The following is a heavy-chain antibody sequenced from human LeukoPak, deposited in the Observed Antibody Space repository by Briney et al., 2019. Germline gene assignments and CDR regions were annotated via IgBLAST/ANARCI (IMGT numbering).Heavy chain of an antibody. CDR1: GGSFSGYY. J-gene: IGHJ4*02. D-gene: IGHD2-2*01. Sequence: SETLSLTCAVYGGSFSGYYWSWIRQPPGKGLEWIGEINHSGSTNYNPSLKSRVTISVDTSKNQFSLKLSSVTAADTAVYYCARALMPDYFDYWGQGTLVTVSS. V-gene: IGHV4-34*01. CDR3: ARALMPDYFDY. CDR2: INHSGST.